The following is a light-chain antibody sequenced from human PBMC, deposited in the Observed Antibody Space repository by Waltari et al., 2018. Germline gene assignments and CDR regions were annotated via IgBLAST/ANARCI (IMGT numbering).Light chain of an antibody. CDR3: QQYNRPPA. Sequence: DIQMTQSPSTLSASVGDRVTITCRASQSISSWLAWYQQKPGKAPKLLIYKASSLESGVPSRFSGSGSGTEFTLTISSLQPDDFATYDCQQYNRPPAFGQGTKVGVK. J-gene: IGKJ1*01. CDR2: KAS. CDR1: QSISSW. V-gene: IGKV1-5*03.